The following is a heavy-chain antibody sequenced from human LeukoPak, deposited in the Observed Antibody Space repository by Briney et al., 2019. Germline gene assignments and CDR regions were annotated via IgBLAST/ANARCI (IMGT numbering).Heavy chain of an antibody. Sequence: PGGSLRLSCAASGFTFSSYAMHWVRQAPGKGLEWVAVISYDGSNKYYADSVKGRFTISRDNSKNTLYLQMNSLRAEDTAVYYCAREPHLDLWIQLWSFDYWGQGTLVTVSS. V-gene: IGHV3-30-3*01. CDR2: ISYDGSNK. CDR3: AREPHLDLWIQLWSFDY. CDR1: GFTFSSYA. J-gene: IGHJ4*02. D-gene: IGHD5-18*01.